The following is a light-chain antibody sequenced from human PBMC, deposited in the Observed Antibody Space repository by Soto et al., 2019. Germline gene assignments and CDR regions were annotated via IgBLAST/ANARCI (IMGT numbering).Light chain of an antibody. V-gene: IGLV4-69*01. J-gene: IGLJ2*01. CDR2: VISDGSH. CDR1: SGHSSYA. Sequence: QPVLTQSPSASASLGASVKLTCTLNSGHSSYAIAWHRQQPEKGPRYLMKVISDGSHSKGDGIPDRFSGSSSGAERYLTISSLQSEDEADYYCQTWGTGIVVFGGGTKVTVL. CDR3: QTWGTGIVV.